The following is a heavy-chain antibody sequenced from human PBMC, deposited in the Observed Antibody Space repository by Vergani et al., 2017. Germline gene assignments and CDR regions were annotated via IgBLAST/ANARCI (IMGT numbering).Heavy chain of an antibody. CDR1: GGSISSGGYY. CDR2: IYYSGST. CDR3: ARPPPAISGSHQYYFDY. V-gene: IGHV4-39*01. Sequence: QVQLQESGPGLVKPSQTLSLTCTVSGGSISSGGYYWGWIRQPPGKGLEWIGSIYYSGSTYYNPSLKSRVTISVDTSKNQFSLKLSSVTAADTAVYYCARPPPAISGSHQYYFDYWGQGTLVTVSS. D-gene: IGHD1-26*01. J-gene: IGHJ4*02.